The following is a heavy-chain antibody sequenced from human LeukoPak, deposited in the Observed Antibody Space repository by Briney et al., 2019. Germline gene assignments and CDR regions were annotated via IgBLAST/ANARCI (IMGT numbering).Heavy chain of an antibody. Sequence: GGSLRLSCAASGFTFSSYSMNWVRQAPGKGLEWVSSISSSSSYIYYADSVKGRFTISRDNAKNSLYLQMNSLRVEDTAVYYCAMLSLIGAGYDSWGQGTLVTVSS. J-gene: IGHJ5*01. CDR2: ISSSSSYI. V-gene: IGHV3-21*01. CDR3: AMLSLIGAGYDS. D-gene: IGHD1-14*01. CDR1: GFTFSSYS.